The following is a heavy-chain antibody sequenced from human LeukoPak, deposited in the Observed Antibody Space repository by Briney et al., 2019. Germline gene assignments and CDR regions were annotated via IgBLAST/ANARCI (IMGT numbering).Heavy chain of an antibody. D-gene: IGHD4-11*01. V-gene: IGHV4-30-4*01. CDR2: IYYSGST. CDR1: GGSISSGDYY. CDR3: AREMTTVTLFDY. Sequence: IPSETLSLTCTVSGGSISSGDYYWSWIRQPPGKGLEWIGYIYYSGSTYYNPSLKSRVTISVDTSKNQFSLKLSFVTAADTAVYYCAREMTTVTLFDYWGQGTLVTVSS. J-gene: IGHJ4*02.